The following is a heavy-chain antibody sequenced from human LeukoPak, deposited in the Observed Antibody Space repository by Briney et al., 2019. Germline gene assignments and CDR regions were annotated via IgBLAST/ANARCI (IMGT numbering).Heavy chain of an antibody. CDR2: ISGSGGST. Sequence: GGSLRLSCAASGFTFSSYAMSWVRQAPGKGLEWVSVISGSGGSTYYADSVKGRFTISRDNSKNTLYLQMNSLRAEDTAVYYCARDREAPGVNWGQGTLVTVSS. D-gene: IGHD3-10*01. V-gene: IGHV3-23*01. J-gene: IGHJ4*02. CDR1: GFTFSSYA. CDR3: ARDREAPGVN.